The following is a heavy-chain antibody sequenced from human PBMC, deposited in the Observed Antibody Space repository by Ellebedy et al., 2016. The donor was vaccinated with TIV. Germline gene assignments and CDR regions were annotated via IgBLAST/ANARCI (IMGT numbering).Heavy chain of an antibody. CDR3: AKSFPDY. CDR1: GFTFTDYS. Sequence: GESLKISCAGSGFTFTDYSMNWFRQAPGKGLEWVSHISSSSSVVYYADSVKGRFTVSRDNAKNSVYLQMNSLRAEDTAVYFCAKSFPDYWGQGTLVTVSS. CDR2: ISSSSSVV. V-gene: IGHV3-48*04. J-gene: IGHJ4*02.